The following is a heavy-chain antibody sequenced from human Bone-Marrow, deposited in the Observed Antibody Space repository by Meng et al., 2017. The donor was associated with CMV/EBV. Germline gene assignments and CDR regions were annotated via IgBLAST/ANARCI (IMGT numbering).Heavy chain of an antibody. CDR2: TYYRSKWYN. Sequence: SQTPSLTCAIPGDSVSSNSAAWNWTRQSPSRGLEWLGRTYYRSKWYNDYAVSVKSRITINPDTSKNQFSLQLNSVTPEDTAVYYCARDPEADYSAFDIWGQGTMVTVSS. V-gene: IGHV6-1*01. J-gene: IGHJ3*02. CDR1: GDSVSSNSAA. CDR3: ARDPEADYSAFDI. D-gene: IGHD2-15*01.